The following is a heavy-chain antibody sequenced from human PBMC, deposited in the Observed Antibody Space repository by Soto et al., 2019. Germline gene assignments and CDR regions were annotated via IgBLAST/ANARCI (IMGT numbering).Heavy chain of an antibody. V-gene: IGHV3-11*01. D-gene: IGHD4-17*01. CDR2: ISSGGSTK. CDR3: ARGMTTVVLSDAFDI. J-gene: IGHJ3*02. Sequence: GGSLRLSCAASGFMFSDYHMSWIRQAPGKGLEWVSYISSGGSTKYYADSVKGRFTISRDNAKNSLSLQMSSLRAEDAAVYYCARGMTTVVLSDAFDIWGQGTMVTVPS. CDR1: GFMFSDYH.